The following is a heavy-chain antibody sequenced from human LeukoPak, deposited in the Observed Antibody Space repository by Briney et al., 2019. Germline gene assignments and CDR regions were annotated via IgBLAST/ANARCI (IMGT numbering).Heavy chain of an antibody. J-gene: IGHJ4*02. CDR3: AREPGDVNDY. V-gene: IGHV3-53*01. CDR1: GFTFSGSA. Sequence: PGGSLRLSCAASGFTFSGSAMSWVRQAPGKGLEWVSILYSDGTTYYADSVKGRFTISRDNSKNTLYLEMNNLRVEDTAVYYCAREPGDVNDYWGQGTLVTVSS. CDR2: LYSDGTT. D-gene: IGHD7-27*01.